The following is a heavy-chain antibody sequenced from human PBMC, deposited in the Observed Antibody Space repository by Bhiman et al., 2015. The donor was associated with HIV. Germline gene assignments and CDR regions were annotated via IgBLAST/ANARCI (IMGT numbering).Heavy chain of an antibody. D-gene: IGHD1-26*01. CDR1: GFTFSNYD. J-gene: IGHJ3*02. CDR3: ARQFRSVGAPDAFDI. CDR2: ISSRSKYI. Sequence: EVQLVESGGGLVKPGGSPRLSCVASGFTFSNYDMNWVRQAPGKGLEWVSSISSRSKYIYYADSVKGRFTIYRDNAKNSLYLQMNSLRAEDTAVYYCARQFRSVGAPDAFDIWGQGTMVTVSS. V-gene: IGHV3-21*02.